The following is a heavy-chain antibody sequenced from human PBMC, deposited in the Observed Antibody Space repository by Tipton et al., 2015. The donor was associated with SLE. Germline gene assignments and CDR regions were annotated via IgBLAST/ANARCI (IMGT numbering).Heavy chain of an antibody. V-gene: IGHV1-18*01. CDR3: ARVGDWDHYYYMDV. J-gene: IGHJ6*03. CDR1: GYTFISYG. D-gene: IGHD2-21*01. CDR2: ISGYNGNT. Sequence: QSGPEVKKPGASVKVSCTASGYTFISYGISWVRQAPGQGLEWMGWISGYNGNTNYAQKLQGRVTMTTDTSTSTAYMELRSLRSDDTAVYYCARVGDWDHYYYMDVWGKGTTVTVSS.